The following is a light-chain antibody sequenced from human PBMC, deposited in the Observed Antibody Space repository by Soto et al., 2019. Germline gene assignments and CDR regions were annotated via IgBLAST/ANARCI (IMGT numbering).Light chain of an antibody. Sequence: EVVLTQSPGTLSLSPGERVTLSYRASQSVGSNYLAWYQQKPGQAPRLVIYGTSNRATGTPDRFSGSGSGTDFTLTISRLEPEDFAVYYCQQYGTSPRMFGQGTKVEI. CDR3: QQYGTSPRM. CDR1: QSVGSNY. V-gene: IGKV3-20*01. CDR2: GTS. J-gene: IGKJ1*01.